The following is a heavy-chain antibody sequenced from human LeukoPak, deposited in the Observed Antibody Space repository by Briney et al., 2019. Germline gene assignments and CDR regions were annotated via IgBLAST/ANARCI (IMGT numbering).Heavy chain of an antibody. D-gene: IGHD6-13*01. CDR3: ARGSSWYYYYYMDV. J-gene: IGHJ6*03. CDR1: GFTFSSYW. Sequence: GGSLRLSCAASGFTFSSYWMSWVRQAPGKGLEWVANIKQDGSEKYYVDSVKGRFTISRDNAKNSLYLQMNSLRAEDTAVYYCARGSSWYYYYYMDVWGKGTTVTVSS. CDR2: IKQDGSEK. V-gene: IGHV3-7*01.